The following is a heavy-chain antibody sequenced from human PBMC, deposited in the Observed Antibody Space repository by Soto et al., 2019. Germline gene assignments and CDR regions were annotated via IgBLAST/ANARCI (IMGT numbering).Heavy chain of an antibody. D-gene: IGHD6-19*01. Sequence: ASVKVSCKASGYTFTSYYMHWVRQAPGQGLEWMGIINPSGGSTSYAQKLQGRVTMTTDTSTSTAYMELSSLRSDDTAVYYCARDKSYSSGWYSSYYYYYMDVWGKGTTVTVS. J-gene: IGHJ6*03. CDR1: GYTFTSYY. V-gene: IGHV1-46*01. CDR2: INPSGGST. CDR3: ARDKSYSSGWYSSYYYYYMDV.